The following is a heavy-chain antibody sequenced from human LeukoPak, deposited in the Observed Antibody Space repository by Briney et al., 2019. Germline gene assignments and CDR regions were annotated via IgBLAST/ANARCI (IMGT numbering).Heavy chain of an antibody. V-gene: IGHV1-2*02. CDR1: GYTFTGYY. Sequence: GASVKVSCKASGYTFTGYYMHWVRQAPGQGLEWMGWINPNSGGTNYAQKFQGRVTMTRDTSISTAYMELSRLRSDDTAVYYCARDRSYILRRGYYYYGMDVWGQGTTVTVSS. CDR2: INPNSGGT. D-gene: IGHD2-15*01. J-gene: IGHJ6*02. CDR3: ARDRSYILRRGYYYYGMDV.